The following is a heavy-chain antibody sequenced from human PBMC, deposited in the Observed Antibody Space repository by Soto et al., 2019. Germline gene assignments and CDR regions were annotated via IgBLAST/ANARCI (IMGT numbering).Heavy chain of an antibody. V-gene: IGHV3-23*01. J-gene: IGHJ4*02. Sequence: EVQLLESGGGFVQPGGSLRLSCAASGFTFTNYALSWVRQAPGKGLEWVSTIGGGSGSTSYADSVKGRFSISRENSKNTLYLQMSSLRAEDTALYYCATRMYSTSWYDFVSWGQGTLVTVSS. D-gene: IGHD6-13*01. CDR1: GFTFTNYA. CDR2: IGGGSGST. CDR3: ATRMYSTSWYDFVS.